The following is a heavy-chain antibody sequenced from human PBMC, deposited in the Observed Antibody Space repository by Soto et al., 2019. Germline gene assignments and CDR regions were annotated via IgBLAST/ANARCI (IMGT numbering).Heavy chain of an antibody. J-gene: IGHJ4*02. Sequence: SETLSLTCPVSGGSSSSGDYYWSWIRKPPGKGLEWIGYIYYSGSTYYNPSLKSRVTISVDTSKNQFSLKLSSVTAADTAVYYCARLVAHFDYWGQGTLVTVSS. D-gene: IGHD2-8*02. CDR2: IYYSGST. V-gene: IGHV4-30-4*01. CDR1: GGSSSSGDYY. CDR3: ARLVAHFDY.